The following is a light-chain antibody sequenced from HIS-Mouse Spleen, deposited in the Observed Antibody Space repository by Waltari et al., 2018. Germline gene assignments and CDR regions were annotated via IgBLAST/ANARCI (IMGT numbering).Light chain of an antibody. V-gene: IGKV1-33*01. CDR3: QQYDNLLT. CDR2: DAS. CDR1: QDISNY. Sequence: DIQMTQSPSSLSASVRDRVTITCQASQDISNYLNWYQQKPGKAPKLLIYDASNLETGVPSRFSGSGSGTDFTFTISSLQPEDIATYYCQQYDNLLTFGGGTKVEIK. J-gene: IGKJ4*01.